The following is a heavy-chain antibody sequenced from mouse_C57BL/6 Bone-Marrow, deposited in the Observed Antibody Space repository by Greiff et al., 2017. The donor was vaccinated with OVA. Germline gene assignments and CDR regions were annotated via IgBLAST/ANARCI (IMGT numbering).Heavy chain of an antibody. D-gene: IGHD3-2*02. J-gene: IGHJ3*01. CDR2: IYPGDGDT. Sequence: VQLQQSGAELVKPGASVKISCKASGYAFSSYWMNWVKQRPGKGLEWIGQIYPGDGDTNYNGKFKGKATLTADKSSSTAYMQLSSLTTEDSAIYYCARANSSGQAWFAYWGQGTLVTVSA. CDR1: GYAFSSYW. V-gene: IGHV1-80*01. CDR3: ARANSSGQAWFAY.